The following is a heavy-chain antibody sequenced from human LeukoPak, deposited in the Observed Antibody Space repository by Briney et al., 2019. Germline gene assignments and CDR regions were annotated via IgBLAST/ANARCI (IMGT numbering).Heavy chain of an antibody. D-gene: IGHD3-10*01. CDR2: ISGSGGST. Sequence: GGSLRLSCATSGFTFSSYAMSWVRQAPGKGLEWVSVISGSGGSTYYADSVKGRFTISRDNSRNILYLQMNSLSADDTAVYFCTRKGGTYYYDSWGQGTLVFVST. J-gene: IGHJ4*02. V-gene: IGHV3-23*01. CDR1: GFTFSSYA. CDR3: TRKGGTYYYDS.